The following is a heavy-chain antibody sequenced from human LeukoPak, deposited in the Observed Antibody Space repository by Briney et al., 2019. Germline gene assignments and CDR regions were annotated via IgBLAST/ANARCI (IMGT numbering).Heavy chain of an antibody. V-gene: IGHV4-34*01. CDR2: IYYSGST. D-gene: IGHD6-13*01. CDR1: GGSFSGYY. Sequence: PSETLSLTCAVYGGSFSGYYWSWIRQPPGKGLEWIGSIYYSGSTYYNPSLKSRVTISVDTSKNQFSLKLSSVTAADTAVYYCASYPEYSSSWYNWGQGTLVTVSS. J-gene: IGHJ4*02. CDR3: ASYPEYSSSWYN.